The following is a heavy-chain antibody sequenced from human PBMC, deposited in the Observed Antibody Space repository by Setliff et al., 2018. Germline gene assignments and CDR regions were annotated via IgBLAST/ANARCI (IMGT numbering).Heavy chain of an antibody. CDR3: ARDNVILDDSRGIFYPWFDP. Sequence: LRLSCAASGFTFSDHYMTWIRQAPGKGLEWVSYISSSGSLTLYADSVRGRFSISRDNIKDSVFLEMNSLRGEDTAVYYCARDNVILDDSRGIFYPWFDPWGQGTLVTVSS. J-gene: IGHJ5*02. D-gene: IGHD3-16*02. V-gene: IGHV3-11*01. CDR1: GFTFSDHY. CDR2: ISSSGSLT.